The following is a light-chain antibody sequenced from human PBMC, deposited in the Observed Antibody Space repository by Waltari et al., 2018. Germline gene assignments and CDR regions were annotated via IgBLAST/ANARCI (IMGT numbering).Light chain of an antibody. CDR2: YAN. J-gene: IGKJ1*01. CDR1: QGISSY. V-gene: IGKV1-13*02. Sequence: IQMSQSPSSLSPSVGERVTITCRASQGISSYLNWYQQKPGKAPKLLIYYANSLASGVPSRFSGSGSGTEFTLTISSLQPEDFATYYCQQGNSYPRTFGQGTKVEIK. CDR3: QQGNSYPRT.